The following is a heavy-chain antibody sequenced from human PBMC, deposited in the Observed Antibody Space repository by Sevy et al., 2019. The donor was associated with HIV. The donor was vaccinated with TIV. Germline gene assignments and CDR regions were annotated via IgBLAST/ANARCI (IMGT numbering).Heavy chain of an antibody. CDR2: IYYNGQI. V-gene: IGHV4-59*08. D-gene: IGHD1-26*01. CDR1: GGSITSLY. J-gene: IGHJ4*02. Sequence: SETLSLTCTVSGGSITSLYWNWIRQPPGKRLEWIANIYYNGQINYNPSLKSRVTLSLDTSKNQFSLRLSSVTAADTAMYYCAGENAWGRGYSWGQGTLVTVSS. CDR3: AGENAWGRGYS.